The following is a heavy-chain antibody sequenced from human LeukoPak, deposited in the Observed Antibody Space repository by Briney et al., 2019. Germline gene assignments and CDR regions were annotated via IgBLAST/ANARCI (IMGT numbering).Heavy chain of an antibody. J-gene: IGHJ5*02. D-gene: IGHD2-8*01. V-gene: IGHV3-23*01. Sequence: GRSRRLSSAPSAFTFTSYAMSCVRQPPRKGLEWVSSISTIVTNTYYADSVKGRFTISRDNSKNTLYLQMNSMRAEDTAVYYCAKEGTRGYCTNGVCLNWFDPWGQGTLVTVSS. CDR1: AFTFTSYA. CDR3: AKEGTRGYCTNGVCLNWFDP. CDR2: ISTIVTNT.